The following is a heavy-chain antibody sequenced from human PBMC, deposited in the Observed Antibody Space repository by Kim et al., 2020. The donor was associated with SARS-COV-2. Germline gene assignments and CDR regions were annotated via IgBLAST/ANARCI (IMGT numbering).Heavy chain of an antibody. V-gene: IGHV4-59*01. D-gene: IGHD6-19*01. Sequence: SETLSLTCTVSGGSISSYYWSWIRQPPGKGLEWIGYIYYSGSTNYNPSLKSRVTISVDTSKNQFSLKLSSVTAAATAVYYCARGLGGSGWYVKAYWYFDLWGRGTLVTASS. CDR1: GGSISSYY. J-gene: IGHJ2*01. CDR3: ARGLGGSGWYVKAYWYFDL. CDR2: IYYSGST.